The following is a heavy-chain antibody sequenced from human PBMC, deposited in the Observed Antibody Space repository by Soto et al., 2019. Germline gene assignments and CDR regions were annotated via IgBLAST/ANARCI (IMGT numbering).Heavy chain of an antibody. D-gene: IGHD1-26*01. CDR2: MYYGGRT. CDR3: ARGTPSPRIVRRRPGPWFHP. CDR1: GGCISSYY. J-gene: IGHJ5*02. V-gene: IGHV4-59*08. Sequence: LSVACTVSGGCISSYYWSWIRQPPGKGLEWIGYMYYGGRTNYNPSLKSRVTISVDTSKMQVSLKLSSVTAADTAVYFCARGTPSPRIVRRRPGPWFHPWGPGTLVTV.